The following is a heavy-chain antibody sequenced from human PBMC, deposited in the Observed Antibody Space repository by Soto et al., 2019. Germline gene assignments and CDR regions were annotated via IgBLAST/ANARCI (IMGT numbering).Heavy chain of an antibody. D-gene: IGHD3-3*01. CDR3: AIRRSGSPYGIGV. Sequence: QVQLVQSGAEVKKPGSSVTVFCKASGGTFSSYAMSWVRQAPGQGLEWMGGITPIFGTANYAQTFQGRVTITADEPTSTPYRELSSLRSDDTAWYYCAIRRSGSPYGIGVWGQGTTVTVSS. J-gene: IGHJ6*02. V-gene: IGHV1-69*12. CDR1: GGTFSSYA. CDR2: ITPIFGTA.